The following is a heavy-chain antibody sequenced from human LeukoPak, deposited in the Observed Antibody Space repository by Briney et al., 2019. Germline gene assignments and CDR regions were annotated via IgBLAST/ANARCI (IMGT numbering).Heavy chain of an antibody. D-gene: IGHD3-10*01. CDR3: ARDYHGSGSLTTFDS. Sequence: ASVKVSCKASGYTFTSFFMHWVRQAPGQGLEWMGIINPRGGSATSAQRFQGRLTVTRDTSTSTVYMELSSLTSEDTAVYYCARDYHGSGSLTTFDSWGQGTLVTVSS. CDR2: INPRGGSA. CDR1: GYTFTSFF. J-gene: IGHJ4*02. V-gene: IGHV1-46*01.